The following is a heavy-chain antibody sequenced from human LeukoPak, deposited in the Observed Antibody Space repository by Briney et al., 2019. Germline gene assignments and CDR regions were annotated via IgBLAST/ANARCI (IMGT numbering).Heavy chain of an antibody. J-gene: IGHJ4*02. CDR2: INWNGGST. Sequence: PGGSLRLSCAASGFTFDDYGMSWVRQAPGKGLEWVSGINWNGGSTGYADSVKGRFTISRDNAKNSLYLQMNSLRAEDTAVYYCASLYSSSRPSDYWGQGTLVTVSS. CDR1: GFTFDDYG. V-gene: IGHV3-20*04. CDR3: ASLYSSSRPSDY. D-gene: IGHD6-13*01.